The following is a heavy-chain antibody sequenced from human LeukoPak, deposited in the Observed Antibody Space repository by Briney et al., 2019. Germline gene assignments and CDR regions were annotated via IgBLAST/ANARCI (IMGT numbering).Heavy chain of an antibody. CDR1: GFSLTTDAVA. CDR3: VHRRKVTSVDD. V-gene: IGHV2-5*01. Sequence: SGPTLVKPTQTLTLTCTFSGFSLTTDAVAVGWVRQPPGKALEWLTFIYGNDDKRYRPSLNSRLTITKDTSKNQAVLTMTDMDSVDTATYYCVHRRKVTSVDDWGQGTLVTVSS. D-gene: IGHD2-21*02. J-gene: IGHJ4*02. CDR2: IYGNDDK.